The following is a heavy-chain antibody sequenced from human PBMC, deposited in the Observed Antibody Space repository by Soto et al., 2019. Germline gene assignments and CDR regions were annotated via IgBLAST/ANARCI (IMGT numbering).Heavy chain of an antibody. V-gene: IGHV3-30*18. D-gene: IGHD2-2*01. J-gene: IGHJ4*02. CDR2: ISYDGDNE. Sequence: QVQLVESGGGVVQPGRSLRLSCAASGFSFSNYAMHWVRQAPGKGLEWLAIISYDGDNEYYADSVRGRFTISRDNSKNTLYLQTNNLRHEDTAVYYCAKDGGPVYCNSPVCSAKHVDYWGQGTLVTVSS. CDR1: GFSFSNYA. CDR3: AKDGGPVYCNSPVCSAKHVDY.